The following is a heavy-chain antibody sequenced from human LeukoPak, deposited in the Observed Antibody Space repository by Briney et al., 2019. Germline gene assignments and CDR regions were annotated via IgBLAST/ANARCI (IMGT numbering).Heavy chain of an antibody. CDR2: VHQSGST. D-gene: IGHD3-3*01. V-gene: IGHV4-38-2*02. CDR1: GYSISSGYH. CDR3: GSPREWSLTEHHFDY. Sequence: SETLSLTCTVSGYSISSGYHYGWMRQPPGKGLEWIGSVHQSGSTYYNPSLKSRVTISIDNSKNQLSLKLTSVTAADTAVYYCGSPREWSLTEHHFDYWGQGTLVTVSS. J-gene: IGHJ4*02.